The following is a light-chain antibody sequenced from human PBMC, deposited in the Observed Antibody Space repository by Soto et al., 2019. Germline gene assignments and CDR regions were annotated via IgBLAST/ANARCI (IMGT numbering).Light chain of an antibody. CDR2: AAS. Sequence: DIQLTQSPSSLSASVGDRVTITCRASQAISNYLAWYQQKPGRIPKLRIYAASTLQSGFPSRFRGSGSGTDFTLTISTLQHEDVASYYCQKYDSVPLTFGGGTKVEIK. V-gene: IGKV1-27*01. J-gene: IGKJ4*01. CDR3: QKYDSVPLT. CDR1: QAISNY.